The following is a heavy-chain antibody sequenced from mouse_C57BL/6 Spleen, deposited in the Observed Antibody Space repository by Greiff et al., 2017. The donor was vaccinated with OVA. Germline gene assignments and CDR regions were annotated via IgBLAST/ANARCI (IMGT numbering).Heavy chain of an antibody. Sequence: VQLQQSGPELVKPGASVKISCKASGYTFTDYYMNWVKQSHGKSLEWIGDINPNTGGTSYNQKFKGKATLTVDKSSSTAYMELRSLTSEDSAVYYCASVDYGSSSDWYFDVWGTGTTVTVSS. D-gene: IGHD1-1*01. V-gene: IGHV1-26*01. CDR3: ASVDYGSSSDWYFDV. CDR2: INPNTGGT. CDR1: GYTFTDYY. J-gene: IGHJ1*03.